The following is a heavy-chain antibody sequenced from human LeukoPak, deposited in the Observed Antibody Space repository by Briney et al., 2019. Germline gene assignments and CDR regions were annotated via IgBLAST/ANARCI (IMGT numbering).Heavy chain of an antibody. V-gene: IGHV4-59*12. Sequence: SETLSLTCTVSGGSISGYYWSWIRQPPGKGLEWIGYIYYSGSTNYNPSLKSRVTISVDTSKNQFSLKLSSVTAADTAVYYCARDDGSAGRYYYGMDVWGQGTTVTVSS. CDR3: ARDDGSAGRYYYGMDV. CDR2: IYYSGST. J-gene: IGHJ6*02. CDR1: GGSISGYY. D-gene: IGHD2-15*01.